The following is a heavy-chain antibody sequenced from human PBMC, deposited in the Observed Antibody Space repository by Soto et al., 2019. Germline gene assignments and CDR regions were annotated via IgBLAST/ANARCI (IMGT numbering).Heavy chain of an antibody. CDR2: ILSNAGNYAT. J-gene: IGHJ4*02. CDR3: IRGGSHYYYDY. Sequence: EVQLVESGGGLVQPGGSLKLSCAASGFIFSGSAVHWVRQASGKGLEWVGRILSNAGNYATAYPASMKGRFTISRDDSENTAFLQMNSLKTEDTAVYYCIRGGSHYYYDYWGQGTLVAVSS. V-gene: IGHV3-73*01. CDR1: GFIFSGSA.